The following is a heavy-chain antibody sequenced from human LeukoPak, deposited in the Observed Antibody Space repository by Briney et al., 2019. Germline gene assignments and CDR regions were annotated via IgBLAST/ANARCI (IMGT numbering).Heavy chain of an antibody. V-gene: IGHV4-4*07. D-gene: IGHD3-22*01. Sequence: KSSETLSLTCTVSGGSISSYYWSWIRQPAGKGLEWIGRIYTSGSTNYNPSLKSRLTMSVDTSKNQFSLKLSSVTAADTAVYYCASEWLGCDSSGYYFWGQGTLVTVSS. CDR2: IYTSGST. CDR3: ASEWLGCDSSGYYF. CDR1: GGSISSYY. J-gene: IGHJ4*02.